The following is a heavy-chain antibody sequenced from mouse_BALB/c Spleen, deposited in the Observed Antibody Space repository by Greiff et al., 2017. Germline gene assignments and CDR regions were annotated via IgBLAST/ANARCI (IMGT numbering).Heavy chain of an antibody. D-gene: IGHD2-1*01. J-gene: IGHJ4*01. CDR1: GYTFTSYV. CDR2: INPYNDGT. Sequence: LEESGPELVKPGASVKMSCKASGYTFTSYVMHWVKQKPGQGLEWIGYINPYNDGTKYNEKFKGKATLTSDKSSSTAYMELSSLTSEDSAVYYCARSGLLWPLDYWGQGTSVTVSS. V-gene: IGHV1-14*01. CDR3: ARSGLLWPLDY.